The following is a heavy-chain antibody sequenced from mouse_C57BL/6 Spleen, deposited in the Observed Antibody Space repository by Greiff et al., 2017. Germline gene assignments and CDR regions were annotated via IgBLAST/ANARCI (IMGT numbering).Heavy chain of an antibody. CDR3: ARSMDGSYYFDY. D-gene: IGHD2-3*01. V-gene: IGHV1-82*01. CDR1: GYAFSSSW. CDR2: IYPGDGDT. J-gene: IGHJ2*01. Sequence: VQLQQSGPELVKPGASVKISCKASGYAFSSSWMNWVKQRPGKGLEWIGRIYPGDGDTNYNGKFKGKATLTADKSSSTAYMQLSSLTSEDSAVYFCARSMDGSYYFDYWGQGTTLTVSS.